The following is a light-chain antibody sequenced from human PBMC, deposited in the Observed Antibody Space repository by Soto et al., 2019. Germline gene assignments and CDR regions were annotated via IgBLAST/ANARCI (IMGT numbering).Light chain of an antibody. Sequence: IQMTQSPSTLSASVGDRVTITCRASQKINTWVAWYQQRPGKAPQLLIYEASSLEPGVPSRFGGSGSGTYFTLNISSLQPDDFATYYCQQYEIYPLTFGGGTHVE. V-gene: IGKV1-5*03. CDR1: QKINTW. CDR2: EAS. CDR3: QQYEIYPLT. J-gene: IGKJ4*01.